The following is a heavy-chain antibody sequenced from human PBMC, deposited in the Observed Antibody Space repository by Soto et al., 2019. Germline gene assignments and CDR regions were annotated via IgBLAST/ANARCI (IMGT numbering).Heavy chain of an antibody. D-gene: IGHD3-10*01. CDR1: GDSVSSYSAA. Sequence: SQTLSLTCAISGDSVSSYSAAWNWIRQSPSGGLEWLGRTYYRSRFFSDYAESVKSRVIINPDTSKNQFSLQLKSVTPEDTAVYYCVRDRYSSSGWFDPWGQGTPVTVSS. J-gene: IGHJ5*02. CDR2: TYYRSRFFS. V-gene: IGHV6-1*01. CDR3: VRDRYSSSGWFDP.